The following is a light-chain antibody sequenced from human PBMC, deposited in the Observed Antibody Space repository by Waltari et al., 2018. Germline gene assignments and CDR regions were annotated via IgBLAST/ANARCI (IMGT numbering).Light chain of an antibody. Sequence: DIVLTQSPLSLPVTPGEPTSISCRSSQSLLHFNGHNYLDWYLQKPGQSPQLLLYLSSNRASGVPDRFSGGGSGTDFTLRISRVEAEDVGVYYCMQASQTPYTFGQGTKLEIK. CDR3: MQASQTPYT. CDR1: QSLLHFNGHNY. J-gene: IGKJ2*01. V-gene: IGKV2-28*01. CDR2: LSS.